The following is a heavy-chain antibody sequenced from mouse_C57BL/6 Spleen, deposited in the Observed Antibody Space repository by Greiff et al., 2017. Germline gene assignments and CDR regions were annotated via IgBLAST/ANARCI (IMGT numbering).Heavy chain of an antibody. CDR3: ARDTTVVPYYFDY. J-gene: IGHJ2*01. D-gene: IGHD1-1*01. V-gene: IGHV1-81*01. CDR1: GYTFTSYG. CDR2: IYPRSGNT. Sequence: QVQLQQSGAELARPGASVKLSCKASGYTFTSYGISWVKQRTGQGLEWIGEIYPRSGNTYYNEKFKGKATLTANKSSSTAYMELHSLTSEDSAVYFCARDTTVVPYYFDYWGQGTTLTVSS.